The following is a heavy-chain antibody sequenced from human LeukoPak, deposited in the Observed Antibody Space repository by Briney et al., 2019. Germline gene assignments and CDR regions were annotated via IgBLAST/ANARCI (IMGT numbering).Heavy chain of an antibody. Sequence: ASVKVSCKASGYTFTGYYMHWVRQAPGRGLEWMGWINPNSGGTNYAQKFQGRVTMTRDTSISTAYMELSRLRSDDTAVYYCARGGVLLWFGESGDYWGQGTLVTVSS. CDR3: ARGGVLLWFGESGDY. CDR2: INPNSGGT. J-gene: IGHJ4*02. D-gene: IGHD3-10*01. V-gene: IGHV1-2*02. CDR1: GYTFTGYY.